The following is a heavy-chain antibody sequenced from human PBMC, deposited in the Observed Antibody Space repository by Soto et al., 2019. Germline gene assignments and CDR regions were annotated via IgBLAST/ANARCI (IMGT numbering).Heavy chain of an antibody. V-gene: IGHV3-11*06. CDR1: GFTFSDSY. CDR3: ARRDGYNYFDF. D-gene: IGHD5-12*01. CDR2: ISSTSSFT. Sequence: VQLVESGGGLVQPGGSLRLSCVASGFTFSDSYMSWVRQAPGKGLEWVSYISSTSSFTDYAESVKGRFIISRDNAKNSLFLQMNSLRAEDTALYYCARRDGYNYFDFWGQGTLVSVSS. J-gene: IGHJ4*02.